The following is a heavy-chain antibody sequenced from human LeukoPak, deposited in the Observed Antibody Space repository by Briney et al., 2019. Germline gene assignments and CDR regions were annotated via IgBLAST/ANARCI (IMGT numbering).Heavy chain of an antibody. J-gene: IGHJ4*02. V-gene: IGHV3-15*01. CDR3: TRLGLVSRAAPFDY. CDR1: GFTFSNAW. CDR2: IKSKTDGGTT. Sequence: GGSLRLSCAASGFTFSNAWMSWVRQAPGKGLEWVGRIKSKTDGGTTDYAAPVKGRFTISRDDSKNTLYLQMNSLKTEDTAVHYCTRLGLVSRAAPFDYWGQGTLVTVSS. D-gene: IGHD6-13*01.